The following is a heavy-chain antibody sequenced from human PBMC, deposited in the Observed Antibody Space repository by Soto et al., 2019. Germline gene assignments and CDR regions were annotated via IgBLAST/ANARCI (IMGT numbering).Heavy chain of an antibody. J-gene: IGHJ5*02. CDR3: ARVVSGWPLGWVDP. D-gene: IGHD6-19*01. CDR1: GGSISGYY. CDR2: VSYSGTT. Sequence: QVQLQESGPGLVKPSETLSLTCTVSGGSISGYYWSWIRQPPGKRLEWIGYVSYSGTTIYNPSLKSRVAISLDTSKNQFSLKLSSVTAADTAVYYCARVVSGWPLGWVDPWGQGTVVTVSS. V-gene: IGHV4-59*01.